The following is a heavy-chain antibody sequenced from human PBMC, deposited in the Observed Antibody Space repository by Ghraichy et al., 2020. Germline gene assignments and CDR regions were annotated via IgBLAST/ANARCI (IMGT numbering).Heavy chain of an antibody. V-gene: IGHV3-21*01. Sequence: GGSLRLSCAASGFTFSSYSMNWVRQAPGKGLEWVSSISSSSSYIYYADSVKGRFTISRDNAKNSLYLQMNSLRAEDTAVYYCARGSSSGWGEFDYWGQGTLVTVSS. D-gene: IGHD6-19*01. J-gene: IGHJ4*02. CDR1: GFTFSSYS. CDR2: ISSSSSYI. CDR3: ARGSSSGWGEFDY.